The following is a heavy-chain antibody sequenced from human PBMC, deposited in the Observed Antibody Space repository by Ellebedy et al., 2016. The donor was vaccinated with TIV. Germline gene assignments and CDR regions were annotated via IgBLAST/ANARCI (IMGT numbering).Heavy chain of an antibody. Sequence: GESLKISCVPSGFTFSRYAMSWVRQAPGKGLEWVSAISGSGTNTYYAGSVKGRFTISRDNSKNTLYLQMNSLRADDTAVYYCAKDLGAGGGSVFNYWGQGTLVTVSS. D-gene: IGHD2-15*01. V-gene: IGHV3-23*01. CDR2: ISGSGTNT. J-gene: IGHJ4*02. CDR3: AKDLGAGGGSVFNY. CDR1: GFTFSRYA.